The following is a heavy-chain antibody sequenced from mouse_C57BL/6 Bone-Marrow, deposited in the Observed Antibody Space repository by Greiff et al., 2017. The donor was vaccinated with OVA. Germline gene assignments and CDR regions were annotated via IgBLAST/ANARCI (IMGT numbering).Heavy chain of an antibody. CDR3: ARRGLLDYDYVED. CDR1: GYTFTDYY. D-gene: IGHD2-4*01. CDR2: PFAGSGST. Sequence: QVQLQQSGPELVKPGASVKISCKASGYTFTDYYINWVPQSPVHSVESTSRPFAGSGSTYYNEKFKGKATLTVDKSSSTAYMLLSSLTSEDSAVYFCARRGLLDYDYVEDWGQGTTLTVSS. V-gene: IGHV1-75*01. J-gene: IGHJ2*01.